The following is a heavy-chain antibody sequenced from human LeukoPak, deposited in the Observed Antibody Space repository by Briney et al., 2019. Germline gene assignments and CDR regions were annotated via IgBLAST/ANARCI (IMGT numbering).Heavy chain of an antibody. Sequence: SETLSLTCAVSGYSILSGCYCGWIRQHPGRGLEWIGSIYHSGRSSYNPSLKSRVTISVDTSKNQFSLRLSSVTAADTAVYYCARILGAYSNGGNCADGFDIWGQGTKATVSS. V-gene: IGHV4-38-2*01. CDR1: GYSILSGCY. CDR2: IYHSGRS. J-gene: IGHJ3*02. CDR3: ARILGAYSNGGNCADGFDI. D-gene: IGHD2-15*01.